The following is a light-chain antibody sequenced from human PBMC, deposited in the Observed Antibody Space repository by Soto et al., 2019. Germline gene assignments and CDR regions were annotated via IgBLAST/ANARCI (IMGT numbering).Light chain of an antibody. Sequence: ELTQSLCNLSSSAGNRATLSCRSSQSVSSNYLAWYQQKPGQAPRLLIYGASTRATGIQDRFSGSGSGTDFTLTISRLEPEDSAVYYFQQYGSAPTWTFRQGTKVEIK. CDR3: QQYGSAPTWT. J-gene: IGKJ1*01. CDR1: QSVSSNY. CDR2: GAS. V-gene: IGKV3-20*01.